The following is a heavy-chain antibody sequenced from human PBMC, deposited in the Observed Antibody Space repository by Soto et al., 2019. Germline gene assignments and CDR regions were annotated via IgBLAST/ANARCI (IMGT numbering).Heavy chain of an antibody. D-gene: IGHD2-8*01. CDR2: ISAYNGNT. J-gene: IGHJ4*02. V-gene: IGHV1-18*01. CDR3: ARDPLIVLMVYAHSPHFDY. Sequence: GASVKVSCKASGYTFTSYGISWVRQAPGQGLEWMGWISAYNGNTNYAQKLQGRVTMTTDTSTSTAYMELRSLRSDDTAVYYCARDPLIVLMVYAHSPHFDYWGQGTLVTVSS. CDR1: GYTFTSYG.